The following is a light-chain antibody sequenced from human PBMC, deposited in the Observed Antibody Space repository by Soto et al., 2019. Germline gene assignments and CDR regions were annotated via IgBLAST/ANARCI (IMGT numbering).Light chain of an antibody. CDR1: QSVSSSY. J-gene: IGKJ1*01. V-gene: IGKV3-20*01. Sequence: EIVLTQSPCTLSLSPGERATLSCRASQSVSSSYLAWYQQKPGQAPRLLIYGASSRATGIPDRFSGSGSGTDFTLTISSLQAEDVADYYCQHYYNTPRTFGQGTKVDIK. CDR3: QHYYNTPRT. CDR2: GAS.